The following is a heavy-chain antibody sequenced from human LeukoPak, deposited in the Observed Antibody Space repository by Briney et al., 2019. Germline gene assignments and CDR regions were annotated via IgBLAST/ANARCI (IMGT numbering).Heavy chain of an antibody. CDR1: GGSFSGYY. Sequence: SETLSLTCAVYGGSFSGYYWSWIRQHPGKGLEWIGYIYYSGSTYYNPSLKSRVTISVDTSKNQFSLKLSSVTAADTAVYYCARDAPSYYFDYWGQGTLVTVSS. V-gene: IGHV4-31*11. CDR3: ARDAPSYYFDY. CDR2: IYYSGST. J-gene: IGHJ4*02.